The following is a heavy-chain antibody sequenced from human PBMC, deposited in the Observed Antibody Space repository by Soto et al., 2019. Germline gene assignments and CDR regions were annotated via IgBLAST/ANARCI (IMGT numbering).Heavy chain of an antibody. D-gene: IGHD5-12*01. CDR2: ISGSGGST. V-gene: IGHV3-23*01. J-gene: IGHJ4*02. Sequence: GGSLRLSCAASGFTFSSYAMSWVRQAPGKGLEWVSAISGSGGSTYYADSVKGRFTISRDNSKNTLYLQMNSLRAEETAVYYCAKSPQGGYVTSGPFDYWGQGTLVTVSS. CDR3: AKSPQGGYVTSGPFDY. CDR1: GFTFSSYA.